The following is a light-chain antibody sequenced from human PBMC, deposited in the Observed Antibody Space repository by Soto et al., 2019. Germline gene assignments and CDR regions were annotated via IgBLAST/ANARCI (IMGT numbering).Light chain of an antibody. V-gene: IGKV3-15*01. CDR1: QSVRNN. CDR2: DAT. CDR3: QQYNGYGR. Sequence: EVVMTQSPATLSVSPGERATLSCKASQSVRNNLVWYLQKPGQAPRPIIYDATTRATGIPVRFSGSGSGTEYTLTISSLDPDDFAPYYCQQYNGYGRFGQGTKVDI. J-gene: IGKJ1*01.